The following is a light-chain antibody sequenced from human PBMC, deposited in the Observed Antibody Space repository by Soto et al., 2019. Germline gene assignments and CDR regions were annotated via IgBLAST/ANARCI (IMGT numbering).Light chain of an antibody. CDR2: GVF. J-gene: IGKJ2*01. Sequence: ENVLTQSPGTVSLSPGERATLSCRASQGVTSNHLAWYQQKPDQAPRLLIYGVFNRATGIPDRFSGSGCGRAFTLIITRLVPEDSAVYFCQHYDGSPRSFGQGTKLEIK. CDR3: QHYDGSPRS. CDR1: QGVTSNH. V-gene: IGKV3-20*01.